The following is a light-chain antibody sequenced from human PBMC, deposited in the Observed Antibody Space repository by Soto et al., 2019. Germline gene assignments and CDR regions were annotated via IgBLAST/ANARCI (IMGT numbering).Light chain of an antibody. CDR2: DND. Sequence: QPVLTQPPSASGTPGQRVTISCSGSRSNIGSNYVSWYQQLPGTAPKLLIYDNDQRPSGVPDRFSGSKSGTSASLAISGLRSEDEADYYCAAWDDSLSVLFGGGTKLTVL. J-gene: IGLJ3*02. CDR1: RSNIGSNY. V-gene: IGLV1-47*02. CDR3: AAWDDSLSVL.